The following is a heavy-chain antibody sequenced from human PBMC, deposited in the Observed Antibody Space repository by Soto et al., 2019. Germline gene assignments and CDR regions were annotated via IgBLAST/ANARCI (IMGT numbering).Heavy chain of an antibody. J-gene: IGHJ6*02. V-gene: IGHV4-39*01. CDR2: IYYSGST. D-gene: IGHD3-22*01. Sequence: QLQLQESGPGLVKPSETLSLTCTVSGGSISSSSYYWSWIRQPPGKGLEWIGSIYYSGSTYYNPSLTSRVTSSVDTSQNRFSLKLSSVTAADTAVYYCARRLYYDSSGFEGGGMDVWGQGTTVTVSS. CDR3: ARRLYYDSSGFEGGGMDV. CDR1: GGSISSSSYY.